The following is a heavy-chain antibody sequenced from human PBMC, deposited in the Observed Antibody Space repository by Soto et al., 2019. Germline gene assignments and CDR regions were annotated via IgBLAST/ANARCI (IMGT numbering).Heavy chain of an antibody. Sequence: QITLNESGPTVVKPAETLTLTCTFSGFSLTTSGVGVGLIRQSPGKAPEWLALIYWDDDKRYSASLKSRLTITKDTSKNQVVLTMASVDPAETATYYCAYRILRTVFGLVTTTSIYVDFWCQGTPFAVSS. CDR3: AYRILRTVFGLVTTTSIYVDF. J-gene: IGHJ4*02. V-gene: IGHV2-5*02. D-gene: IGHD3-3*01. CDR1: GFSLTTSGVG. CDR2: IYWDDDK.